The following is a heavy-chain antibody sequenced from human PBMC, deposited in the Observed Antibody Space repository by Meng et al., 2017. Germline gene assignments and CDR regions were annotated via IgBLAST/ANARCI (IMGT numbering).Heavy chain of an antibody. CDR3: AKDSAITPPFDY. CDR1: GFTFSSYA. V-gene: IGHV3-23*04. CDR2: ISGSGGST. D-gene: IGHD3-10*01. Sequence: LVQAGAGFVQPGGSLRPSCAASGFTFSSYAMSWVRQAPGKGLEWVSAISGSGGSTYYADSVKGRFTISRDNSKNTLYLQMNSLRAEDTAVYYCAKDSAITPPFDYWGQGTLVTVSS. J-gene: IGHJ4*02.